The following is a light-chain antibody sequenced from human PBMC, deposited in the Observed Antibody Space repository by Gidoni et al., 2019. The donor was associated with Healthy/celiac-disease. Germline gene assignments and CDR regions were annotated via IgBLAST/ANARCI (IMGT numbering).Light chain of an antibody. CDR1: SSDVGSYNL. J-gene: IGLJ1*01. Sequence: QPASVSGSPGQSITISCTGTSSDVGSYNLVSWYQQHPGKAPKLMIYEGSKRPSGVSNRFSGSKSGNTASLTISGLQAEDEADYYCCSYAGSSTYVFGTGTKVTVL. CDR2: EGS. CDR3: CSYAGSSTYV. V-gene: IGLV2-23*01.